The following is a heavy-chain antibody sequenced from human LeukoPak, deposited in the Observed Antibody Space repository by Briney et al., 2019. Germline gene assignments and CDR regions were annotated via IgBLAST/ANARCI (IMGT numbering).Heavy chain of an antibody. Sequence: PSETLSLTCSVSGVPITEYYWSWIRQPPGKGLEWIGYIYHTGSTNYSPSLKSRVTMSVDASRNQFSLKLGSVTAADTAVYYCARDRGSTGYYYLDSWGQGILVTVSS. CDR3: ARDRGSTGYYYLDS. J-gene: IGHJ4*02. CDR1: GVPITEYY. CDR2: IYHTGST. V-gene: IGHV4-59*01. D-gene: IGHD6-19*01.